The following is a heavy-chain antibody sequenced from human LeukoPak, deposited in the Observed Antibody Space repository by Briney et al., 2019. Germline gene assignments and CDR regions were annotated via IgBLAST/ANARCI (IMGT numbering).Heavy chain of an antibody. V-gene: IGHV4-61*02. CDR2: IYTSGST. Sequence: SQTLSLTCTVSGGSISSGSYSWSWIRQPAGKGLEWIGRIYTSGSTNYNPSLKSRVTISLDTSKNQFSLKRSSVTAADTAVYYCARARYSSGWYSDYWGQGTLVTVSS. CDR1: GGSISSGSYS. D-gene: IGHD6-19*01. J-gene: IGHJ4*02. CDR3: ARARYSSGWYSDY.